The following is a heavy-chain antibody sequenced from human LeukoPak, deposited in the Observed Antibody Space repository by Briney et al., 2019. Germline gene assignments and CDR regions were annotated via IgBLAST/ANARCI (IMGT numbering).Heavy chain of an antibody. CDR1: GGTFSSYA. CDR2: IIPIFGTA. V-gene: IGHV1-69*05. J-gene: IGHJ4*02. CDR3: ARAFFGDYSNYYFDY. Sequence: SVKVSCKASGGTFSSYAISWGRQAPGQGLEWMGGIIPIFGTANYAQKFQGRVTITTDESTSTAYMELSSLRSEDTAVYYCARAFFGDYSNYYFDYWGQGTLVTVSS. D-gene: IGHD4-11*01.